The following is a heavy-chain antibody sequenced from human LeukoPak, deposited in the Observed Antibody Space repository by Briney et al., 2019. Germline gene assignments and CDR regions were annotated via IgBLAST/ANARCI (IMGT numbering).Heavy chain of an antibody. J-gene: IGHJ4*02. CDR3: ARDLLYCSSTSCYLDY. CDR2: ISSSSSYI. CDR1: GFAFSSYS. D-gene: IGHD2-2*01. V-gene: IGHV3-21*01. Sequence: PGGSLRLSCAASGFAFSSYSMNWVRQAPGKGLEWVSSISSSSSYIYYADSVKGRFTISRDNAKNSLYLQMNSPRAEDTAVYYCARDLLYCSSTSCYLDYWGQGTLVTVSS.